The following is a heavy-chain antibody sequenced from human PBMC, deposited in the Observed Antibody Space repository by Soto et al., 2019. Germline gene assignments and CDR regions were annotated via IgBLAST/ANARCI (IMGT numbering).Heavy chain of an antibody. CDR3: ARGIAARYYYYGMDV. D-gene: IGHD6-6*01. Sequence: SVKVSCKASGGTFSSYAISWVRQAPGQGLEWMGGIIPIFGTANYAQKFQGRVTITADESTSTAYMELSSLRSEDTAVYYCARGIAARYYYYGMDVWGQGTTVTVSS. CDR2: IIPIFGTA. J-gene: IGHJ6*02. V-gene: IGHV1-69*13. CDR1: GGTFSSYA.